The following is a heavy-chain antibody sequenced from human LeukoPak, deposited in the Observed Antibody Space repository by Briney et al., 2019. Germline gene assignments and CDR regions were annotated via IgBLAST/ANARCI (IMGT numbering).Heavy chain of an antibody. V-gene: IGHV3-21*04. Sequence: GGSLRLSCAASGFTFSSYSMNWVRQAPGKGLEWVSSISSSSSYIYYADSVKGRFTISRDNAKNSLYLQMNSLRAEDTAVYYCAKVLGISACMDVWGKGTTVTVSS. CDR1: GFTFSSYS. CDR2: ISSSSSYI. J-gene: IGHJ6*03. CDR3: AKVLGISACMDV. D-gene: IGHD2-15*01.